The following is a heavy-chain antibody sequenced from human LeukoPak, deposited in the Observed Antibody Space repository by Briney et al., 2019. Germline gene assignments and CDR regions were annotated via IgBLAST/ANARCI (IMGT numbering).Heavy chain of an antibody. D-gene: IGHD3-10*01. J-gene: IGHJ4*02. CDR2: INTDTGNP. CDR3: ARDSSVVPIWFGDRYYFDY. V-gene: IGHV7-4-1*02. Sequence: GASVKVSCKASGYTFTSYAMNWVRQAPGQGLEWMGWINTDTGNPTYAQGFTGRFVFSLDTSVSTAYLQISSLKAEDTAVYYCARDSSVVPIWFGDRYYFDYWGQGTLVTVSS. CDR1: GYTFTSYA.